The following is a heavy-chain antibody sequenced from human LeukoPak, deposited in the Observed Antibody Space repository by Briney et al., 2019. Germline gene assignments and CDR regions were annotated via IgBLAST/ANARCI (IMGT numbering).Heavy chain of an antibody. CDR1: GFTFSSSP. CDR3: VREVVGAIYFDY. Sequence: GGSLRLSCAASGFTFSSSPMHWVRQAPGRGLEWVAVISSDGTIKYYADSVKGRFTISRDNSKNTLYLQTNSLRVEDTAVYYCVREVVGAIYFDYWGQGALVTASS. CDR2: ISSDGTIK. D-gene: IGHD1-26*01. J-gene: IGHJ4*02. V-gene: IGHV3-30-3*01.